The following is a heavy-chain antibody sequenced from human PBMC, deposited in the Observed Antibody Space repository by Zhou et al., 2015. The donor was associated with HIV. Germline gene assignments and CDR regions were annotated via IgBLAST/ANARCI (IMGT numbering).Heavy chain of an antibody. Sequence: EVQLVESGGGLVQPGGSLRLSCEASGFTFSNYDMEWVRQPTGKGLEWVSGIGVVDDTYYSDSVKGRFTISRENAKNSLYLQMNSLRAGDTAVYYCARGRNGVTAALDYWGQGTLVTVAS. D-gene: IGHD3-3*01. CDR3: ARGRNGVTAALDY. V-gene: IGHV3-13*01. CDR1: GFTFSNYD. J-gene: IGHJ4*02. CDR2: IGVVDDT.